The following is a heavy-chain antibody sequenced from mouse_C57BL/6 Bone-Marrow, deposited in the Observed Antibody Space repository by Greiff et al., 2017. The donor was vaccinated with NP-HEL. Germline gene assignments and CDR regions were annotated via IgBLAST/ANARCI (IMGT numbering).Heavy chain of an antibody. J-gene: IGHJ2*01. Sequence: QVQLKQPGAELVKPGASVKLSCKASGYTFTSYLMHWVKQRPGRGLEWIGRIDPNSGGTKYNEKFKSKATLTVDKPTSTAYMQLNSLTSEDSAVYFCARYYYGSSSLDNWGQGTTLTVSS. V-gene: IGHV1-72*01. CDR3: ARYYYGSSSLDN. CDR1: GYTFTSYL. D-gene: IGHD1-1*01. CDR2: IDPNSGGT.